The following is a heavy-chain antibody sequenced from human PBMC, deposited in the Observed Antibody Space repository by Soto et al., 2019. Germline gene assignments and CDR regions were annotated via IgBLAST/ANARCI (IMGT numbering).Heavy chain of an antibody. V-gene: IGHV5-51*01. CDR2: IYPGDSDT. CDR3: ARSRRGAYSSGWYSPSGYYNYGIDV. Sequence: EVQLVQSGAEMKKPGESLKISCKASGYSFSTYWIGWVRQMPGKGLEWMGIIYPGDSDTKYSPSLQGQVTISADTSISTAYLQWTSQKASDTAMYYCARSRRGAYSSGWYSPSGYYNYGIDVWGQGTKVTVSS. CDR1: GYSFSTYW. J-gene: IGHJ6*02. D-gene: IGHD6-19*01.